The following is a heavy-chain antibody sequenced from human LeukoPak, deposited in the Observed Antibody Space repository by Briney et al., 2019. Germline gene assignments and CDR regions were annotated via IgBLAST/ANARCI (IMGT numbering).Heavy chain of an antibody. CDR1: GGSISSGSYY. Sequence: PSETLSLTCTVSGGSISSGSYYWSWIRQPAGKGLEWIGRIYTSGSTNYNPSLTSRVTISVDTSKNQFSLKLSSVTAADTAVYYCAVGPLYDYWGQGTLVTVSS. J-gene: IGHJ4*02. CDR2: IYTSGST. V-gene: IGHV4-61*02. CDR3: AVGPLYDY. D-gene: IGHD1-26*01.